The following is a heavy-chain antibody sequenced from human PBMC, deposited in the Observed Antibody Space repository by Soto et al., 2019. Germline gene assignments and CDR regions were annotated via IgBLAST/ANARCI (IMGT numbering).Heavy chain of an antibody. J-gene: IGHJ5*02. Sequence: EVHLVESGGGLIQPGGSLTLSCAASGFAVSNTYMSWVRQAPGRGLEWVSFIYSDGTTCYADSVKGRFTISRDTSKNTLSLQMNSLRAEVTAVYYCARDCSGGSCYPALGAWGQGTLVTVSS. V-gene: IGHV3-53*01. D-gene: IGHD2-15*01. CDR2: IYSDGTT. CDR1: GFAVSNTY. CDR3: ARDCSGGSCYPALGA.